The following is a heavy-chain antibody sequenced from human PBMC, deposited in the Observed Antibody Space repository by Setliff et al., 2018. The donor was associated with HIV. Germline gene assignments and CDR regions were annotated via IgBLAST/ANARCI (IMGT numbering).Heavy chain of an antibody. CDR3: ARHAPRNHDLAGVFYPYYMDV. Sequence: SETLSLTCTVSGGSISSFYWSWIRQPPGEGLEWIGYIYYSGSTSYNPSLKSRVTISVDTSKTQFSLKLCSVTAADTAVYYCARHAPRNHDLAGVFYPYYMDVWGKGTTVTVSS. CDR1: GGSISSFY. D-gene: IGHD6-19*01. CDR2: IYYSGST. J-gene: IGHJ6*03. V-gene: IGHV4-59*08.